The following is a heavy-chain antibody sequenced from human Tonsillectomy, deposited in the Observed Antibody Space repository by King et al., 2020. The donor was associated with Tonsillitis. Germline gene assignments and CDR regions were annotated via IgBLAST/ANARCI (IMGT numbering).Heavy chain of an antibody. Sequence: VQLVESGGVVVQPGGSLRLSCAASGFTFDDYAMHWVRQAPGKGLEWVSLISWDGGSTYYADSVKGRFTISRDNSKNSLYLQMNSLRAEDTALYYCAKEGDSSGWTGNFDSWGQGTLVPVS. CDR3: AKEGDSSGWTGNFDS. J-gene: IGHJ4*02. CDR2: ISWDGGST. V-gene: IGHV3-43D*03. D-gene: IGHD6-19*01. CDR1: GFTFDDYA.